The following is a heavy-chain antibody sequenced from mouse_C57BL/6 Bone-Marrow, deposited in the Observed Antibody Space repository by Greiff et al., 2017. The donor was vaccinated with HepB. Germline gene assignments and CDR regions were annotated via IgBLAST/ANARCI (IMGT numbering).Heavy chain of an antibody. J-gene: IGHJ2*01. CDR1: GYAFSSSW. D-gene: IGHD2-4*01. Sequence: QVQLQQSGPELVKPGASVKISCKASGYAFSSSWMNWVKQRPGKGLEWIGRIYPGDGDTNYNGKFKGKATLTADKSSSTAYMQLSSLTSEDSAVYFCAIEGGLPYYFDYWGQGTTLTVSS. CDR2: IYPGDGDT. V-gene: IGHV1-82*01. CDR3: AIEGGLPYYFDY.